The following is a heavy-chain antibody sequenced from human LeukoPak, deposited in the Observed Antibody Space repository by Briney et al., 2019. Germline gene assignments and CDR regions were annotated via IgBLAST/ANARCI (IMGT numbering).Heavy chain of an antibody. CDR3: ASHLGYCSSTSCYRYYYYYYYMDV. J-gene: IGHJ6*03. CDR2: IIPILGIA. V-gene: IGHV1-69*02. CDR1: GGTFSSYT. D-gene: IGHD2-2*02. Sequence: GASVKVSCKASGGTFSSYTISWVRQAPGQGLEWMGRIIPILGIANYAQKFQGRVTITADKSTSTAYMELSSLRSDDTAVYYCASHLGYCSSTSCYRYYYYYYYMDVWGKGTTVTVSS.